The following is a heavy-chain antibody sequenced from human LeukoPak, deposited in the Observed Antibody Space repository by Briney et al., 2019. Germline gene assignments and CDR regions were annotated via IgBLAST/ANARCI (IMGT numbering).Heavy chain of an antibody. CDR3: ARRRGGYGEGELDY. Sequence: GGSLRLSCAASGFIASNKYMSWVRQAPGKGLEWVSTIRSDGTTDYADSVKGRFTISRDDSKNTLYLQMNSLRVEDTAVYSCARRRGGYGEGELDYWGPGTLVTVSS. CDR2: IRSDGTT. J-gene: IGHJ4*02. V-gene: IGHV3-66*04. CDR1: GFIASNKY. D-gene: IGHD4-17*01.